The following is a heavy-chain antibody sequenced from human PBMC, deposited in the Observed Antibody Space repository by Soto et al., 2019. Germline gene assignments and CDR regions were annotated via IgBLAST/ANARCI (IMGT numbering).Heavy chain of an antibody. CDR2: IIPIFGTA. J-gene: IGHJ6*02. D-gene: IGHD2-2*02. CDR1: GVTFSSYA. CDR3: ARVREGPAALPAYYYYGMDV. V-gene: IGHV1-69*06. Sequence: QVQLVQSGAEVKKPGSSVKVSCKASGVTFSSYAISWVRQAPGQGLEWMGGIIPIFGTANYAQKFPGRVTITADKYTSTDYMELSSLRSEDTAVYYCARVREGPAALPAYYYYGMDVLGQGTTVTVS.